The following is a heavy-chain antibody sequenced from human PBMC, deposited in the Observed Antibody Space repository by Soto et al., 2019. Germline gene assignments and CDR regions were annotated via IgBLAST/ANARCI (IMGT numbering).Heavy chain of an antibody. CDR2: GSYSGTT. Sequence: PSETLSLTCTVSGVSVSSGSFYWAWIRQPPGKGLEWIGFGSYSGTTNYKPSLKSRVTISVDTSRSQISLKVSSLTAADTAVYYCARGATVTQYDYWGKGALGTGS. CDR1: GVSVSSGSFY. D-gene: IGHD4-17*01. CDR3: ARGATVTQYDY. V-gene: IGHV4-61*01. J-gene: IGHJ4*02.